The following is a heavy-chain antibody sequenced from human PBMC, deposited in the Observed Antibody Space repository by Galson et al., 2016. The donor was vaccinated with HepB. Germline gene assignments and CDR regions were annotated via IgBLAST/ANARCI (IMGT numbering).Heavy chain of an antibody. CDR3: AREGRGDDAFDI. CDR1: GFTFSSYD. D-gene: IGHD3-10*01. V-gene: IGHV3-13*01. J-gene: IGHJ4*02. CDR2: IGNSGDT. Sequence: SLRLSCAASGFTFSSYDMHWVRQYTGQGLEWVSSIGNSGDTYYAGSVKGRFTISRENAKKSLYLQMNSLKVGDTAVYYCAREGRGDDAFDIWGQGILVTVSS.